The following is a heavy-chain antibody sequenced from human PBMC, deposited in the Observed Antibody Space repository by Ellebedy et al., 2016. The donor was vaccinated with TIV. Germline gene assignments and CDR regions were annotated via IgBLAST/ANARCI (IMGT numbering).Heavy chain of an antibody. CDR2: IKQDGSEK. CDR3: AREVGGGGAY. D-gene: IGHD2-21*01. V-gene: IGHV3-7*01. J-gene: IGHJ4*02. CDR1: GFTFSTYW. Sequence: GGSLRLXXAASGFTFSTYWMHWVRQAPGKGLEWVANIKQDGSEKYYVDSVKGRFIISRDNAKNSLYLQMNSLRAEDTAVYYCAREVGGGGAYWGQGTLVTVSS.